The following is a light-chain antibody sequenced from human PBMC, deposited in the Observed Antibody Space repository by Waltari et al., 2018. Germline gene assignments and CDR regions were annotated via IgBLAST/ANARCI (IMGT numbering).Light chain of an antibody. CDR3: QRYGTLPAT. CDR2: DAS. Sequence: IVLTHSPGTLSLSPGERATLCCWASQSVSRALRTLAWYQQKPGQAPRLLIYDASTRATGIPDRFSGSGSGTDFTLTISRLEPDDFAVYYCQRYGTLPATFGQGTKVEIK. J-gene: IGKJ1*01. V-gene: IGKV3-20*01. CDR1: QSVSRALRT.